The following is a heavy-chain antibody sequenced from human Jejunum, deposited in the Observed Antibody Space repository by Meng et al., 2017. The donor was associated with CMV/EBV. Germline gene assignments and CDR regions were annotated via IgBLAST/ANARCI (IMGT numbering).Heavy chain of an antibody. Sequence: CAVYGGSFSNYYWSWIRQTTGKGLEWIGEVSHDGSTNYNPSLKSRVTISVDTSKNQFSLTLTSATAADTAVYYCVRDPFREWFDPWGQGTLVTVSS. V-gene: IGHV4-34*01. D-gene: IGHD3-10*01. CDR1: GGSFSNYY. CDR2: VSHDGST. J-gene: IGHJ5*02. CDR3: VRDPFREWFDP.